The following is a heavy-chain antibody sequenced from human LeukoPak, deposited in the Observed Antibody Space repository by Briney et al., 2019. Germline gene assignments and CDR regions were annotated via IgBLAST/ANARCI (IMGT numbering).Heavy chain of an antibody. CDR2: IYPGDSYT. CDR1: GYSFTSYW. CDR3: ARHETYCSGGSCSTVDY. J-gene: IGHJ4*02. V-gene: IGHV5-51*01. D-gene: IGHD2-15*01. Sequence: GESLKTSCKGSGYSFTSYWIGWVRQMPGKGLEWMGIIYPGDSYTRYSPSFQGQVTISAGKSISTAYLQWSSLKASDTAMYYCARHETYCSGGSCSTVDYWGQGTLVTVSS.